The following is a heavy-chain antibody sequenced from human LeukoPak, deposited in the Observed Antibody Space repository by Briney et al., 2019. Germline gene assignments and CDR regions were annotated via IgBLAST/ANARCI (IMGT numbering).Heavy chain of an antibody. CDR2: ISGSGGST. V-gene: IGHV3-23*01. J-gene: IGHJ4*02. D-gene: IGHD2-15*01. Sequence: LSLTCTVCGGSMRIYYWSWIRQPPGKGLEWVSAISGSGGSTYYADSVKGRFTISRDNSKNTLYLQMNSLRAEDTAVYYCAKDYCSGGSCYYFDYWGQGTLVTVSS. CDR1: GGSMRIYY. CDR3: AKDYCSGGSCYYFDY.